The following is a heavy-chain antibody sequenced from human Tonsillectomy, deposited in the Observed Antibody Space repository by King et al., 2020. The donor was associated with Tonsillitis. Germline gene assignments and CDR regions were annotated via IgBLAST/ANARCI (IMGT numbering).Heavy chain of an antibody. CDR3: ARGSDSGSGLDY. CDR2: IWYDGSYK. CDR1: GFTFSSYG. J-gene: IGHJ4*02. V-gene: IGHV3-33*08. D-gene: IGHD3-10*01. Sequence: VQLVESGGGVVQPGRSLRLSCAASGFTFSSYGMHWVRQAPGKGLEWVAVIWYDGSYKNYVDSVKGRFTISRDNSKNTLFLQMKSLRAEDTAVYYCARGSDSGSGLDYWVQGTLVTVSA.